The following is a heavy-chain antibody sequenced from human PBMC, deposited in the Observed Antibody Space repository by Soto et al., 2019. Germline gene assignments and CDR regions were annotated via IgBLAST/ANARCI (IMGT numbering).Heavy chain of an antibody. CDR3: ARGSSSYYDYGMDV. CDR2: IYDSGST. Sequence: PSETLSLTCAVSGDSISRWGYSWTWIRQPPGKALEWIGNIYDSGSTSYNPSLKSRVTMSVDTSKNQFSLRLTSVTAADTAVYFCARGSSSYYDYGMDVWGQGTTVTVSS. D-gene: IGHD6-6*01. V-gene: IGHV4-30-2*01. J-gene: IGHJ6*02. CDR1: GDSISRWGYS.